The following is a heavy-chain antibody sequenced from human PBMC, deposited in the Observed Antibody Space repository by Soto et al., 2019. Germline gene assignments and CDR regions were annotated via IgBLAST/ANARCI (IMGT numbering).Heavy chain of an antibody. CDR3: ASSRITMVRGVLNYFDY. Sequence: QVQLVQSGAEVKKPGASVKVSCKASGYTFTSYAMHWVRQAPGQRLEWMGWINAGNGNTKYSQKFQGRVTITRDTSASTAYMELSSLRSEDTAVYYRASSRITMVRGVLNYFDYWGQGTLVTVSS. J-gene: IGHJ4*02. D-gene: IGHD3-10*01. CDR1: GYTFTSYA. V-gene: IGHV1-3*01. CDR2: INAGNGNT.